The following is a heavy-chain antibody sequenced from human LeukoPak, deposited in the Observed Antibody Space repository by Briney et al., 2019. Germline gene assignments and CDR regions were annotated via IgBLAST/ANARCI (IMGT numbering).Heavy chain of an antibody. CDR3: ARDLYASGTIAVDY. V-gene: IGHV1-2*02. CDR1: GYTFTGYY. J-gene: IGHJ4*02. D-gene: IGHD3-10*01. CDR2: INPSTGGT. Sequence: GASVKVSCKASGYTFTGYYMHWVRQAPGQGLEWRGWINPSTGGTNYAQRFQGRVTMTRDTSISAAYMELSSLRSDDTAVYYCARDLYASGTIAVDYWGQGTLVTVYS.